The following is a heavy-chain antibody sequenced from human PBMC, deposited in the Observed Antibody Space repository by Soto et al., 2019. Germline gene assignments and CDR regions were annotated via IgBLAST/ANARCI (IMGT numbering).Heavy chain of an antibody. CDR2: IYYSGST. CDR1: GGSISSSSYY. J-gene: IGHJ6*03. D-gene: IGHD4-17*01. Sequence: SETLSLTCTVSGGSISSSSYYWGWIRQPPGKGLEWIGSIYYSGSTYYNPSLKSRVTISVDTSKNQFSLKLSSVTAADTAVYYCARHRGQDDYGDYYYYYYMDVWGKRTTVTVSS. V-gene: IGHV4-39*01. CDR3: ARHRGQDDYGDYYYYYYMDV.